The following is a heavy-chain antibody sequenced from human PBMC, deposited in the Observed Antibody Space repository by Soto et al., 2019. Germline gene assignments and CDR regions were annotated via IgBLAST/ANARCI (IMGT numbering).Heavy chain of an antibody. D-gene: IGHD6-19*01. CDR2: IYPGDSDT. Sequence: GESLKISCKGSGYSFTSYWIGWVRQMPVKVLEWMGIIYPGDSDTRYSPSFQGQVTISADKSISTAYLQWSSLKASDTAMYYCARRGSSGWYPYYYGMDVWGQGTTVTVSS. J-gene: IGHJ6*02. CDR3: ARRGSSGWYPYYYGMDV. CDR1: GYSFTSYW. V-gene: IGHV5-51*01.